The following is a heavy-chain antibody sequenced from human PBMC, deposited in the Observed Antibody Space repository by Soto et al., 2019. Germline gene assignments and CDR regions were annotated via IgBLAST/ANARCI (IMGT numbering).Heavy chain of an antibody. D-gene: IGHD3-3*01. CDR2: ISGSGGST. CDR3: AKAFRFLEWLSYFDY. V-gene: IGHV3-23*01. Sequence: EVQLLESGGGLVQPGGSLRLSCAASGFTFSSYAMSWVRQAPGKGLEWVSAISGSGGSTYYADSVKGQFTISRDNSKNTLYLQMNSLRAEDTAVYYCAKAFRFLEWLSYFDYWGRGTLVTVSS. J-gene: IGHJ4*02. CDR1: GFTFSSYA.